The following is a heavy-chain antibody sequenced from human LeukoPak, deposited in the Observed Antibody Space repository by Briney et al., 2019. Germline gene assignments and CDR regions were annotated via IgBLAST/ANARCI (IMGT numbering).Heavy chain of an antibody. V-gene: IGHV3-7*01. D-gene: IGHD5-18*01. CDR2: IKQDGSEN. Sequence: GGSLRLSCAASGFTFSSYWMSWVRQAPGKGLEWVANIKQDGSENYYVASVKGRFTIFRDNAKNSLYLQINSLRSEDTAVHYCARDSRHSYSSFLGYWGQGTLVTVSS. CDR1: GFTFSSYW. CDR3: ARDSRHSYSSFLGY. J-gene: IGHJ4*01.